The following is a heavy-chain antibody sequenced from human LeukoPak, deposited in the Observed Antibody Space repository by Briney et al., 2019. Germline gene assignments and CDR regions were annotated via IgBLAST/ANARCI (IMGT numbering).Heavy chain of an antibody. J-gene: IGHJ4*02. CDR1: GFTFSSYG. V-gene: IGHV3-33*01. Sequence: PGRPLRLSCAASGFTFSSYGMHWVRQAPGKGLEWVAIIWYDGSNKYYADSVKGRFTISRDNSKDTLYLQMNSLRAEDTAVYYCARSREHGSGSYDSCYFDYWGQGTLVTVSS. CDR3: ARSREHGSGSYDSCYFDY. D-gene: IGHD3-10*01. CDR2: IWYDGSNK.